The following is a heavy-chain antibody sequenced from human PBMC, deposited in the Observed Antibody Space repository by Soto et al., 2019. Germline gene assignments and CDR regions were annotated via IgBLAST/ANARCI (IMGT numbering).Heavy chain of an antibody. CDR3: ARGAYYEY. V-gene: IGHV1-18*01. CDR1: GYTFPTYD. J-gene: IGHJ4*02. CDR2: ISIYDGHT. Sequence: ASVKVSCKTSGYTFPTYDISWVRQAPGQGLEWVGLISIYDGHTYSAQKFQGRVTMTTDTSTSTAYMELRSLRSDDTAVYYCARGAYYEYWGQGTLVTVSS.